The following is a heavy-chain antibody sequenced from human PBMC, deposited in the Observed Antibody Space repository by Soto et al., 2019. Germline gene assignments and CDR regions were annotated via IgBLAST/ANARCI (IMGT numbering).Heavy chain of an antibody. D-gene: IGHD2-15*01. V-gene: IGHV3-30-3*01. CDR1: GFSFSNSW. J-gene: IGHJ4*02. CDR2: ISYDGSNK. Sequence: GGSLRLSCAASGFSFSNSWMTWVRQAPGKGLEWVAVISYDGSNKYYADSVKGRFTISRDNSKNTLYLQMNSLRAEDTAVYYCARGYCSGGSCSRVDYWGQGTLVTVSS. CDR3: ARGYCSGGSCSRVDY.